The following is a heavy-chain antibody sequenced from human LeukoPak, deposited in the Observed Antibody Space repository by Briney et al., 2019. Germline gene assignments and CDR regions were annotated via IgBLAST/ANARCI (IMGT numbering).Heavy chain of an antibody. Sequence: SSETLSLTCAVYGGSFSGYYWGWIRQPPGKGLEWIGSIYYSGSTYYNPSLKSRVCISVHTSKNQFSLKLRSVTAADTAVYYCARPVPSRLGWFDPWGQGTLVTVSS. J-gene: IGHJ5*02. CDR1: GGSFSGYY. D-gene: IGHD1-1*01. CDR2: IYYSGST. V-gene: IGHV4-39*01. CDR3: ARPVPSRLGWFDP.